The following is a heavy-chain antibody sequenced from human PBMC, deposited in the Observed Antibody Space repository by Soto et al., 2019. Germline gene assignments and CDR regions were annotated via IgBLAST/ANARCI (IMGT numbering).Heavy chain of an antibody. D-gene: IGHD6-13*01. CDR3: ARHQSHSSSYVDP. CDR1: GGSISSYY. V-gene: IGHV4-59*08. Sequence: SETLSLTCTVSGGSISSYYWSWIRQPPGKGLEWIGYIYYSGSTNYNPSLKSRVTISVDTSKNQFSLKLSSVTAADTAVYYCARHQSHSSSYVDPWGQGTRVTLSS. J-gene: IGHJ5*02. CDR2: IYYSGST.